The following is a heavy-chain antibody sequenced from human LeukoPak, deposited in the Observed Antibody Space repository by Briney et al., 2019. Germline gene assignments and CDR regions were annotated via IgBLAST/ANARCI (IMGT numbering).Heavy chain of an antibody. V-gene: IGHV1-2*06. CDR1: GYTFSDYN. CDR2: INPNSGVT. CDR3: ARSGGSWQGYYYYMDV. Sequence: ASVKVSCKASGYTFSDYNLHWVRQAPGQGLEWMGRINPNSGVTNYAQKFQGRVTVTRDTSIRTAYMELSRLTSDDTAVYYCARSGGSWQGYYYYMDVWGKGTTVTVSS. J-gene: IGHJ6*03. D-gene: IGHD1-26*01.